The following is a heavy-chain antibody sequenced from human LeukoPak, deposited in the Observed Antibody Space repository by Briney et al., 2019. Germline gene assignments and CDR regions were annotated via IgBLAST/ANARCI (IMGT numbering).Heavy chain of an antibody. Sequence: ASVKVSCKVSGYTLTELSMHWVRQAPGKGLEWMGGFDPEDGETIYAQKFQGRVTMTEDTSTDTAYMELRSLRSDDTAVYYCARVTENCSSTSCPGHYWGQGTLVTVSS. CDR1: GYTLTELS. D-gene: IGHD2-2*01. CDR3: ARVTENCSSTSCPGHY. CDR2: FDPEDGET. J-gene: IGHJ4*02. V-gene: IGHV1-24*01.